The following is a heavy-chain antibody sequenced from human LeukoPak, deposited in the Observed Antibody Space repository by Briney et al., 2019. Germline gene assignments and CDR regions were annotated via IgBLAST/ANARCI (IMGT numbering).Heavy chain of an antibody. V-gene: IGHV4-30-2*01. CDR1: GGSISSGGYS. CDR2: IYHSGST. D-gene: IGHD4-17*01. J-gene: IGHJ5*02. CDR3: ARVYGDYSQGSNSAAPFDP. Sequence: PSETLSLTCAVSGGSISSGGYSWSWIPQPPGKGLEWIGYIYHSGSTYYNPSLKSRVTISVDRSKNQFSLKLSSVTAADTAVYYCARVYGDYSQGSNSAAPFDPWGQGTLVTVSS.